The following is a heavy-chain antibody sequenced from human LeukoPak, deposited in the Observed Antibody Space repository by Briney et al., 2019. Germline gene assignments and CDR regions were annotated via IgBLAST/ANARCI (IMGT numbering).Heavy chain of an antibody. D-gene: IGHD4-17*01. CDR1: GYTFTSYG. V-gene: IGHV1-18*01. CDR3: ARGGDYGDYQENNWFDP. CDR2: ISAYNGNT. J-gene: IGHJ5*02. Sequence: ASVKVSCKASGYTFTSYGISWVRQAPGQGLEWMGWISAYNGNTNYAQKLQGRVTMTTDISTSTAYMELRSLRSDDTAVYYCARGGDYGDYQENNWFDPWGQGTLVTVSS.